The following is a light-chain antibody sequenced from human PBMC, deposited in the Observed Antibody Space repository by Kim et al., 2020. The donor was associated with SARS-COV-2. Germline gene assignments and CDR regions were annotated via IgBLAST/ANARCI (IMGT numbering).Light chain of an antibody. CDR3: QQYGSAPLT. V-gene: IGKV3-20*01. Sequence: LSPEERATLSCRASESVSSTFLAWYQQKPGQPPRLLMYDTSSRATGIPDRFSGSGSGTDFTLTVSRLEPDDCAVYYCQQYGSAPLTFGGGTKLKI. CDR1: ESVSSTF. CDR2: DTS. J-gene: IGKJ4*01.